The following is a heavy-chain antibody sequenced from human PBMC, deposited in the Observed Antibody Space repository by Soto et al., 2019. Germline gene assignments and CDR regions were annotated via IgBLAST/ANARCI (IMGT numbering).Heavy chain of an antibody. CDR3: ARGGIAGTYGMDV. Sequence: SETLSLTCTVSGGSVSSGSYYWSWIRQPPGKGLEWIGYIYYSGSTNYNPSLKSRVTISVDTSKNQFSLKLCSVTAADPAVYYCARGGIAGTYGMDVWGQGTTVTVSS. CDR1: GGSVSSGSYY. J-gene: IGHJ6*02. D-gene: IGHD6-13*01. CDR2: IYYSGST. V-gene: IGHV4-61*01.